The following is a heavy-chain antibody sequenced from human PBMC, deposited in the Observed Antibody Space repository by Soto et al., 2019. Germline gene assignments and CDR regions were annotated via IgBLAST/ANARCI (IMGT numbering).Heavy chain of an antibody. CDR1: GYSFTSYW. Sequence: GESLKISCKGSGYSFTSYWISWVRQMPGKGLEWMGRIDPSDSYTNYSPSFQGHVTISADESISTAYLQWSSLKASDTAMYYCARYSSSSRYYYYGMDVWGQGTTVTVSS. D-gene: IGHD6-6*01. CDR3: ARYSSSSRYYYYGMDV. CDR2: IDPSDSYT. V-gene: IGHV5-10-1*01. J-gene: IGHJ6*02.